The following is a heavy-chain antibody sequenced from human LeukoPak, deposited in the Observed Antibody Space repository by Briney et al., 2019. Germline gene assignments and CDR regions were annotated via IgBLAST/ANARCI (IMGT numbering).Heavy chain of an antibody. V-gene: IGHV4-39*01. J-gene: IGHJ3*02. Sequence: SETLSLTCTVSGGSINSGSYYWGWIRLPPGQGLEWIGSIYYTGNTYYNPSLKSRVTISVDTSKNEFSLKLTSVTAADTAVYYCATYYYDSGSYYNDKIIWGQGTMVTV. CDR1: GGSINSGSYY. D-gene: IGHD3-10*01. CDR3: ATYYYDSGSYYNDKII. CDR2: IYYTGNT.